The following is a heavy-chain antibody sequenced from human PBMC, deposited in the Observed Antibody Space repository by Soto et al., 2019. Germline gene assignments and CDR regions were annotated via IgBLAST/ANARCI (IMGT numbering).Heavy chain of an antibody. D-gene: IGHD4-17*01. CDR3: AKAPIFDFGDYDGRSFWFAG. Sequence: EVQLVESGGGLVQPGRSLRLSCSASGFTFENYAMHWVRQAPGKGLDWVSGINWNSGGIGYADSVKGRFTISRDNAKNSLYLQMNRLRAEDTAVYYCAKAPIFDFGDYDGRSFWFAGWGQGTLVTVSS. V-gene: IGHV3-9*01. CDR2: INWNSGGI. CDR1: GFTFENYA. J-gene: IGHJ4*02.